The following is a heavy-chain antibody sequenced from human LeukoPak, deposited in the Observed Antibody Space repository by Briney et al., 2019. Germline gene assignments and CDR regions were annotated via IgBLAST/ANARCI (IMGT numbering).Heavy chain of an antibody. J-gene: IGHJ4*02. V-gene: IGHV3-48*01. CDR2: ISSSSSTI. CDR1: GFTFSSYS. D-gene: IGHD3-3*01. Sequence: GGSLRLSCAASGFTFSSYSMNWVRQAPGKGLEWVSYISSSSSTIYYADSVKGRFTISRDNAKNSLYPQMNSLRAEDTAVYYCARDRVSDTYYDFWSGHPPFDYWGQGTLVTVSS. CDR3: ARDRVSDTYYDFWSGHPPFDY.